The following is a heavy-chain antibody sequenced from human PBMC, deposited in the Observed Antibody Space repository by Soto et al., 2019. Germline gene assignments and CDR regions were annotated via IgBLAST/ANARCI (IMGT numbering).Heavy chain of an antibody. J-gene: IGHJ5*02. CDR3: ARVSPSDTRYGYVGNNWFDP. D-gene: IGHD5-18*01. Sequence: QVQLVQSGAEVKKPGASVKVSCKASGYTFTSYYMHWVRQAPGQGLEWMGIINPSGGSTSYAQKCQSRVTMTRATATRTVYMELSSLRSEATAVYYCARVSPSDTRYGYVGNNWFDPWGQGTLVTVSS. V-gene: IGHV1-46*03. CDR2: INPSGGST. CDR1: GYTFTSYY.